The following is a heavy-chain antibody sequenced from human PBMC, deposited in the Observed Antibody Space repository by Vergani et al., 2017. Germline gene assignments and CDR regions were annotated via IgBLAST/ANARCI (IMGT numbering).Heavy chain of an antibody. J-gene: IGHJ4*02. Sequence: QVQLVESGGGVFQRGGSLRLSCATSGFTLSNYDMQWIRQGPGKGLEFVAFIQYDGSNQYYADSVKGRFTLSRDFSKNTIYMQMNSLRTDDTATYYCAKHFRGWGIDYWGQGTQVIVSS. CDR1: GFTLSNYD. V-gene: IGHV3-30*02. D-gene: IGHD3-16*01. CDR2: IQYDGSNQ. CDR3: AKHFRGWGIDY.